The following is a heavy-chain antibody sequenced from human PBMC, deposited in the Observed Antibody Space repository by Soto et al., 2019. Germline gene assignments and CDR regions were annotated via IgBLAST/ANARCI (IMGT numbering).Heavy chain of an antibody. Sequence: ASVKVSCKVSGYTLTELSMHWVRQAPGKGLEWMGGFDPEDGETIYAQKFQGRVTMTEDTSTDTAYMELSSLRSEDTAVYYCATHQSYSYGRNSFDYWGQGTLVTVSS. CDR2: FDPEDGET. CDR3: ATHQSYSYGRNSFDY. V-gene: IGHV1-24*01. J-gene: IGHJ4*02. D-gene: IGHD5-18*01. CDR1: GYTLTELS.